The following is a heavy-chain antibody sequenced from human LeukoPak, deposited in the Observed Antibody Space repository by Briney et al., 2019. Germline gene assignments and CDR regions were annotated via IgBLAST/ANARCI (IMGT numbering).Heavy chain of an antibody. V-gene: IGHV3-7*01. J-gene: IGHJ1*01. CDR1: GFIFSNCW. CDR2: IKTDGSEK. D-gene: IGHD4-11*01. CDR3: ATYSTRNAREFQS. Sequence: PGGSLRLSCETSGFIFSNCWMTWVRQAPGKGLEWVDNIKTDGSEKYYADPVKGRFTISRDNAKNSLYLQMNSLRAEDTAVYYCATYSTRNAREFQSWGQGTLVTVSS.